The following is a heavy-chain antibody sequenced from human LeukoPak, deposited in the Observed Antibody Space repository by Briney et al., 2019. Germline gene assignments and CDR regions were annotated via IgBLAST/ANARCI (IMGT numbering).Heavy chain of an antibody. CDR3: ARGRGGGATSRDDY. J-gene: IGHJ4*02. Sequence: ASVKVPCKASGYTFTSYDINWVRQATGQGLEWMGWMNPNSGNTGYAQKFQGRVTITRNTSISTAYMELSSLRSEDTAVYYCARGRGGGATSRDDYWGQGTLVTVSS. CDR1: GYTFTSYD. V-gene: IGHV1-8*03. D-gene: IGHD1-26*01. CDR2: MNPNSGNT.